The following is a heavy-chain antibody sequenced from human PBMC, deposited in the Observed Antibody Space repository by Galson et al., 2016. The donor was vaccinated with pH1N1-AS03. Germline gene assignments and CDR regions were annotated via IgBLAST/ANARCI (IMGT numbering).Heavy chain of an antibody. Sequence: SAKVSCKASGGTFSSYAISWVRQAPGQGLEWMGGIIPIFGTANYAQKFQGRVTITADESTSTAYMELSSLRSEDTAVYYCARDLREGYSSGWPYYYGMDVWGQGTTVTVSS. CDR3: ARDLREGYSSGWPYYYGMDV. CDR2: IIPIFGTA. CDR1: GGTFSSYA. J-gene: IGHJ6*02. V-gene: IGHV1-69*13. D-gene: IGHD6-19*01.